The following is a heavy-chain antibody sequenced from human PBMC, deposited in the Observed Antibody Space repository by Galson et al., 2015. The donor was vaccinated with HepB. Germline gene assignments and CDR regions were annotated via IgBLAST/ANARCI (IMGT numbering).Heavy chain of an antibody. V-gene: IGHV1-18*04. Sequence: SVKVSCKASGYTFTSYGISWVRQAPGQGLEWMGSTSTYNGNTIYAQKVQGRVTMTIDTSTSTAYMELRSLRSDDTAVYYCAREEYLLLWAARQPSFDNWGQGTLVTVSS. CDR2: TSTYNGNT. D-gene: IGHD2-2*01. CDR3: AREEYLLLWAARQPSFDN. J-gene: IGHJ4*02. CDR1: GYTFTSYG.